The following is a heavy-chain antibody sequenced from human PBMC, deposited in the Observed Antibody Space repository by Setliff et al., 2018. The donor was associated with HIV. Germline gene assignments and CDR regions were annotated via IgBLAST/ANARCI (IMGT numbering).Heavy chain of an antibody. Sequence: GASVKVSCKASGGTFSSYAISWVRQAPGQGLEWMGGIIPIFGTANYAQKFQGRVTITTDESTSSAYMELRSLRSDDTAMYYCARPGGSYGDYGWYLRFWGQGTLVTVLL. J-gene: IGHJ4*02. CDR3: ARPGGSYGDYGWYLRF. V-gene: IGHV1-69*05. CDR1: GGTFSSYA. D-gene: IGHD4-17*01. CDR2: IIPIFGTA.